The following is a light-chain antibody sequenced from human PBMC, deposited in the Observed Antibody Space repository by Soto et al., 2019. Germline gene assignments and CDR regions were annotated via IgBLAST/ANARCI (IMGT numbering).Light chain of an antibody. J-gene: IGKJ5*01. Sequence: IQMTQSPSTLSASVGDRVTITCRASHTIITWLAWYQQKPVKVPKLLIYDASSLESGVPSRFIGSGSGTDFTLTISSLQPEDFALYYCQQRNSWPPITFGQGTRLEIK. CDR2: DAS. CDR1: HTIITW. CDR3: QQRNSWPPIT. V-gene: IGKV1-5*01.